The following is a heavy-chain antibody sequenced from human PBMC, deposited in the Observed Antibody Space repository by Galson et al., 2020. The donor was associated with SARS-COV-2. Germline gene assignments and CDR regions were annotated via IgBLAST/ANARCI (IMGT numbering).Heavy chain of an antibody. D-gene: IGHD2-2*01. CDR2: VKSKTNSYAT. V-gene: IGHV3-73*01. CDR1: GFTFSGSA. CDR3: TVGYCSSTTCYPRFDP. J-gene: IGHJ5*02. Sequence: LKISCAASGFTFSGSAIHWVRQASGKGLEWVGRVKSKTNSYATAYAASVKGRFTISRDDSRNTAYLQMNSLKTEDTALYYCTVGYCSSTTCYPRFDPWGQGTLVTVSS.